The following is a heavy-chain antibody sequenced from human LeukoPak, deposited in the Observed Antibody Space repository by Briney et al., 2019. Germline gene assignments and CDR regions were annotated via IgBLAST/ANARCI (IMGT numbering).Heavy chain of an antibody. CDR2: ISIGGTYI. CDR1: GFTFSGYG. D-gene: IGHD6-13*01. V-gene: IGHV3-21*01. J-gene: IGHJ3*02. Sequence: GSLRLSCAASGFTFSGYGMFWVRQAPGKGLEWISSISIGGTYIYYADSVKGRFTISRNNAKNSPYLQMNSLRADDTAVYYCTKSRSSWSDDTFDIWGQGTMVTVSS. CDR3: TKSRSSWSDDTFDI.